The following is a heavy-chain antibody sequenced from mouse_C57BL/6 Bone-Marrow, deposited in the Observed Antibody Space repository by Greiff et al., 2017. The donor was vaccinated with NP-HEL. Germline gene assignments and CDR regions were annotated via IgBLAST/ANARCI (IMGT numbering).Heavy chain of an antibody. Sequence: EVQLQQSGGGLVQPKGSLKLSCAASGFSFNTYAMNWVRQAPGKGLEWVARIRSKSNNYATYYADSVKDRFTISRDDSESMLYLQMNNLKTEDTAMYYCVRQKGGGFAYWGQGTLVTVSA. V-gene: IGHV10-1*01. J-gene: IGHJ3*01. CDR2: IRSKSNNYAT. CDR1: GFSFNTYA. CDR3: VRQKGGGFAY.